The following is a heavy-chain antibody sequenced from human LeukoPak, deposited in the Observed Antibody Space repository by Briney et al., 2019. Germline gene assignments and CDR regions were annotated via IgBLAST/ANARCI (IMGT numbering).Heavy chain of an antibody. Sequence: PSETLSLTCTVSGGSITNNNYYWDWIRQPPGKGLEWIGDLYYSGSTHYNPSLKSRVTLSVDTSKNQFSLKLNSVTAADTAVYYCARHTRPGYSGYENASDIWGQGTMVTVSS. V-gene: IGHV4-39*01. CDR3: ARHTRPGYSGYENASDI. CDR2: LYYSGST. J-gene: IGHJ3*02. D-gene: IGHD5-12*01. CDR1: GGSITNNNYY.